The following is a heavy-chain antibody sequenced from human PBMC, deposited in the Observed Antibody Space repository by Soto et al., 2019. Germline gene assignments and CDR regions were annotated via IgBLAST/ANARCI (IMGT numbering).Heavy chain of an antibody. CDR2: IHYSGST. D-gene: IGHD1-26*01. J-gene: IGHJ4*02. CDR1: GGSVSSTSYY. CDR3: AREWEHLYFDY. V-gene: IGHV4-61*01. Sequence: KPSETLSLTCTVSGGSVSSTSYYWTWIRQTPGKGLEWIGYIHYSGSTNYNPSLQSRVTISVDTSKNHFSLELTSVTAADTAVYYCAREWEHLYFDYWGQGALVTVSS.